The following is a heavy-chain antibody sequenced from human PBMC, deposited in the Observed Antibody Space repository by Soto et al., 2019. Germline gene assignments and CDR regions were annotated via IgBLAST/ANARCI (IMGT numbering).Heavy chain of an antibody. CDR2: ISATGGMT. D-gene: IGHD6-19*01. CDR1: GFTFSTYA. CDR3: AKFRGWYFFDY. J-gene: IGHJ4*02. V-gene: IGHV3-23*01. Sequence: EVQLKESGGGLVQPGGSLRLFCAASGFTFSTYAMSWVRQAPGKGLEWVSAISATGGMTYYADSVQGRFTISRDNAKHTLHLQLSSLRAEDTAVYYCAKFRGWYFFDYWGQGTLVTVSS.